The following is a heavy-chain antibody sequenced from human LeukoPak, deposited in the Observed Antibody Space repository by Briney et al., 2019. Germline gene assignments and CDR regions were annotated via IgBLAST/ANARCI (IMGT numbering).Heavy chain of an antibody. CDR2: ISYDGSNK. Sequence: PGGSLRLSCAASGFTFSSYAMHWVRQAPGKRLEWVAVISYDGSNKYYADSVKGRFTISRDNSKNTLYLQMNSLRAEDTAVYYCARVTEGATWGQGTLVTVSS. CDR3: ARVTEGAT. CDR1: GFTFSSYA. D-gene: IGHD1-26*01. J-gene: IGHJ4*02. V-gene: IGHV3-30*01.